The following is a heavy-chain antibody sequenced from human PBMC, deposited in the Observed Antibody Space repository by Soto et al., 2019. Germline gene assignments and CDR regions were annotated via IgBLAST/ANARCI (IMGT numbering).Heavy chain of an antibody. CDR1: GFTFSNAW. J-gene: IGHJ6*02. V-gene: IGHV3-15*01. CDR2: IKSKTDGGTT. Sequence: ALRLSCAASGFTFSNAWMSWVRQAPGKGLEWVGRIKSKTDGGTTDYAAPVKGRFTISRDDSKNTLYLQMNSLKTEDTAVYYCTSPAYCSGGSCYLPHYYYGMDVWGQGTTVTVSS. D-gene: IGHD2-15*01. CDR3: TSPAYCSGGSCYLPHYYYGMDV.